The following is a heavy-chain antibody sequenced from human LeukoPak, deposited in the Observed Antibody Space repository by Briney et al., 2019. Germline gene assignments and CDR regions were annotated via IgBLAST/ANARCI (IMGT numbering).Heavy chain of an antibody. V-gene: IGHV5-51*01. CDR1: GYSFTSYW. CDR3: ARHGRRTTVTIFVSTYNWFDP. CDR2: IYPGDSDT. Sequence: GESLKISCKGSGYSFTSYWIGWVRQMPGKGLGWMGIIYPGDSDTRYSPSFQGQVTISADKSISTAYLQWSSLKASDTAMYYCARHGRRTTVTIFVSTYNWFDPWGQGTLVTVSS. D-gene: IGHD4-11*01. J-gene: IGHJ5*02.